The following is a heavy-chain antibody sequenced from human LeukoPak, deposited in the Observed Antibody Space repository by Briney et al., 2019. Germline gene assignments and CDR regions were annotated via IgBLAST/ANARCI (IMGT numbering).Heavy chain of an antibody. D-gene: IGHD3-10*01. CDR1: GFTFSIFG. CDR2: IKQDGSEK. CDR3: ARDLTRGSFDI. J-gene: IGHJ3*02. V-gene: IGHV3-7*01. Sequence: GGSLRLSCAASGFTFSIFGMSWVRQAPGKGLEWVANIKQDGSEKYYVDSVKGRFTISRDNAKNSLYLQMNSLRAEDTAVYYCARDLTRGSFDIWGQGTMVTVSS.